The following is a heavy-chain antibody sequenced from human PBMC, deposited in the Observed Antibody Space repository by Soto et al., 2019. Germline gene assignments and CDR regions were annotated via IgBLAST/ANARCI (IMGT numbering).Heavy chain of an antibody. J-gene: IGHJ6*02. V-gene: IGHV3-30*03. CDR2: ISYDGSNK. Sequence: GGSLRLSCAASGFTFSSYGMHWVRQAPGKGLEWVAVISYDGSNKYYADSVKGRFTISRDNSKNTLYLQMNSLRAEDTAVYYCAILSTGRADGWYTYYYYGMDVWGQGTTVTVSS. CDR1: GFTFSSYG. CDR3: AILSTGRADGWYTYYYYGMDV. D-gene: IGHD6-19*01.